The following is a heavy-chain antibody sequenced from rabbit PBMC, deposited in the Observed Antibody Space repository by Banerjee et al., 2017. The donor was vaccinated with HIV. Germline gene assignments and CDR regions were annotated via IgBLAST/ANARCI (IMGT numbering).Heavy chain of an antibody. CDR1: GFSFSSGDY. J-gene: IGHJ6*01. Sequence: QSLEESGGGLVQPEGSLTLTCKASGFSFSSGDYICWVRQAPGKGLEWISCVAGSGSVFTYFVAWATGRITITNSTSTKVTVHMTSLTVADADTDFCARDTDTSFTSYGMELWGPGIRVTVS. CDR2: VAGSGSVFT. D-gene: IGHD6-1*01. V-gene: IGHV1S40*01. CDR3: ARDTDTSFTSYGMEL.